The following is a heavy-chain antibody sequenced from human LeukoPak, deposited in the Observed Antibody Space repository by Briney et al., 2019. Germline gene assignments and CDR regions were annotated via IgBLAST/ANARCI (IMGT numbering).Heavy chain of an antibody. Sequence: GGSLRLSCAASGFTFSGSAMHWVRQASGKGLGWVGRIRSKANSYATAYAASVKGRFTISRDDSKNTAYLQMNSLKTEDTAVYYCSYCSSTSCHLDYWGQGTLVTVSS. CDR2: IRSKANSYAT. D-gene: IGHD2-2*01. CDR3: SYCSSTSCHLDY. V-gene: IGHV3-73*01. CDR1: GFTFSGSA. J-gene: IGHJ4*02.